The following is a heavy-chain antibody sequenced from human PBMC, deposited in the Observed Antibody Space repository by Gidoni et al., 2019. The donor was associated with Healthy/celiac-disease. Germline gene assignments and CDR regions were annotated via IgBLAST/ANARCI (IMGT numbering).Heavy chain of an antibody. J-gene: IGHJ4*02. CDR1: GYTFTGYY. CDR3: ARVLGLGTSFDY. D-gene: IGHD5-12*01. V-gene: IGHV1-2*02. CDR2: IDPNRGGT. Sequence: QVQLVQDGAEVKKPGAAGKVSCKASGYTFTGYYMHWVRQAPGQGLEWMGWIDPNRGGTNYAQTFQGRVTMTRDTSISTAYMALSRLRSDDTAVYYCARVLGLGTSFDYWGQGTLVTVSS.